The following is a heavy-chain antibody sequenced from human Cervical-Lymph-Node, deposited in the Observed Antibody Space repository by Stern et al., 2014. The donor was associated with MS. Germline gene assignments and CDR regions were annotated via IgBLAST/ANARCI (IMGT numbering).Heavy chain of an antibody. CDR1: GG. V-gene: IGHV1-69*06. D-gene: IGHD3-10*01. CDR2: VVPFVGTGTV. CDR3: ERGAGDNWFDP. J-gene: IGHJ5*02. Sequence: VPLVQSGADVKKPWSSVRVSCKASGGISWLRQAPGQGLEWMGGVVPFVGTGTVNYAQCFLGRLTSIADTSTNTTYMERSRLGFDDTAVYYWERGAGDNWFDPWGQGTLVSVSS.